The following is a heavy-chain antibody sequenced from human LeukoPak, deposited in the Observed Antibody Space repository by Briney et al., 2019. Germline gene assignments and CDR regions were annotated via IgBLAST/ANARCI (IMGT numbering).Heavy chain of an antibody. V-gene: IGHV1-2*06. CDR3: ASSEGGYNLFDY. D-gene: IGHD5-24*01. Sequence: ASAKVSCKASGYTFTGYYMHWVRQAPGQGLEWMGRINPNSGGTNYAQKFQGRVTMTRDTSISTAYMELSRLRSDDTAVYYCASSEGGYNLFDYWGQGTLVTVSS. CDR2: INPNSGGT. CDR1: GYTFTGYY. J-gene: IGHJ4*02.